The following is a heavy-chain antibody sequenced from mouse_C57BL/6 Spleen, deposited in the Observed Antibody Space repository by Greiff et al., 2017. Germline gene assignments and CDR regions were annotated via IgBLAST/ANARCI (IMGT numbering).Heavy chain of an antibody. D-gene: IGHD2-4*01. CDR2: IYPGSGST. CDR1: GYTFTSYW. V-gene: IGHV1-55*01. CDR3: ARFDYDEAWFTY. Sequence: QVQLQQSGAELVKPGASVKMSCKASGYTFTSYWITWVKQRPGQGLEWIGDIYPGSGSTNYNEKFKSKATLTVDTSSSTAYMQLSSLTSEDSAVYYCARFDYDEAWFTYWGQGTLVTVSA. J-gene: IGHJ3*01.